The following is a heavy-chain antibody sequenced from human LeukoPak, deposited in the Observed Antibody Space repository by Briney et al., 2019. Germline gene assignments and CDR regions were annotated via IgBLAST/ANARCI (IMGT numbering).Heavy chain of an antibody. CDR3: ARGVLGLKPLDY. CDR2: ISSGGSNV. Sequence: GGSLRLSCAASGFIFSSYEMNWVRQAPGKGLEWVSYISSGGSNVNYADSVKGRFTISRDSSENTLYLQMNSLRADDTAVYYCARGVLGLKPLDYWGQGTLVTVSS. CDR1: GFIFSSYE. D-gene: IGHD1-26*01. V-gene: IGHV3-48*03. J-gene: IGHJ4*02.